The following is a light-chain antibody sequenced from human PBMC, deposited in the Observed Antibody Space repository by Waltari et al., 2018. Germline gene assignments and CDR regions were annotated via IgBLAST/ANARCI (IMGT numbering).Light chain of an antibody. CDR1: QDISHY. Sequence: DIQMTQSPSSLSESVGDRVTITCQASQDISHYLNWYQQKPVKTTKLLIYDASNLETGVPSSFSGSGSGTDFTFTISSLQPEDIATYYCQQYDNLPLTFGGGTKVEIK. J-gene: IGKJ4*01. V-gene: IGKV1-33*01. CDR3: QQYDNLPLT. CDR2: DAS.